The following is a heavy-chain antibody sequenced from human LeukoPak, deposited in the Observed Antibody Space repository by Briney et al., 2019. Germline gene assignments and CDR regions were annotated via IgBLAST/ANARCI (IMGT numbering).Heavy chain of an antibody. Sequence: PSETLSLTCTVSGGSISSSSYYWGWIRQPPGKGLEWIGSIYYSGSTYYNPSLKSRVTISVDTSKNQFSLKLSSVTAADTAVYYCVATATEKQYFDYWGQGTLVTVSS. V-gene: IGHV4-39*01. CDR2: IYYSGST. CDR1: GGSISSSSYY. CDR3: VATATEKQYFDY. J-gene: IGHJ4*02.